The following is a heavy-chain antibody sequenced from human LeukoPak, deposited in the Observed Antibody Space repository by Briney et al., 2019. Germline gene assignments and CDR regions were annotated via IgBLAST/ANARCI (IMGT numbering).Heavy chain of an antibody. CDR3: AKALSYSGYDYYFGS. V-gene: IGHV3-23*01. Sequence: RTGGSLRLSCAASGFTFSSYAMSWVRQAPGKGLEWVSTVSANDGSTYYADSAKGRFIISRDNSKNTLYLQMSSLRAEDTALYYCAKALSYSGYDYYFGSWGEGTLVTVSS. J-gene: IGHJ4*02. D-gene: IGHD5-12*01. CDR1: GFTFSSYA. CDR2: VSANDGST.